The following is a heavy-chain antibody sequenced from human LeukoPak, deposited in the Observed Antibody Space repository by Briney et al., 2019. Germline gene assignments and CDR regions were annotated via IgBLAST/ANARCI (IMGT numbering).Heavy chain of an antibody. J-gene: IGHJ4*02. CDR3: ARRSSSSGWYVDY. CDR1: GDSITSYY. CDR2: ISYSGST. Sequence: SETLSLTCTVSGDSITSYYWSWIRQPPGKGLQWIGQISYSGSTTYNPSLESRVTISVDTSNNQFSLRLSSVTASDTAIYYCARRSSSSGWYVDYWGKGTLVTVSS. D-gene: IGHD6-19*01. V-gene: IGHV4-59*08.